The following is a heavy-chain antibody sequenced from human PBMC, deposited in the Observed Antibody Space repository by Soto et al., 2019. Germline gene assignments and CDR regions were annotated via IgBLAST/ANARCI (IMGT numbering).Heavy chain of an antibody. J-gene: IGHJ4*02. D-gene: IGHD2-8*02. Sequence: ASVQVYCKASGGTFSSYAISWVRQAPGQGLEWMGIINPSSGGTTNAQKFQDRVTMTRDTSTSTVYMELSSLRSEDTAIYFCARSGGGVIDYWGQGTLVTVSS. CDR2: INPSSGGT. CDR3: ARSGGGVIDY. V-gene: IGHV1-46*01. CDR1: GGTFSSYA.